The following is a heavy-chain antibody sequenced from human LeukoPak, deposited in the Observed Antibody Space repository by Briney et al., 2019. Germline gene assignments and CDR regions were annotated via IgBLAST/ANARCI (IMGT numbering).Heavy chain of an antibody. Sequence: GGSLRLSCAASGFTFSSYAMHWVRQAPGKGLEWVAVISYDGSNKYYADSVKGRFTISRDNSKNTLYLQMNSLRAEDTAVYYCARDLSCVLWGEVYYYYGREVWGEGTTVTVSS. CDR3: ARDLSCVLWGEVYYYYGREV. CDR2: ISYDGSNK. D-gene: IGHD3-10*01. J-gene: IGHJ6*04. V-gene: IGHV3-30-3*01. CDR1: GFTFSSYA.